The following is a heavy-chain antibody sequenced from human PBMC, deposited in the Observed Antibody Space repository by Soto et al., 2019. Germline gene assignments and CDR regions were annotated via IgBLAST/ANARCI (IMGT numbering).Heavy chain of an antibody. CDR3: AKDRSRYYDSSGYNH. CDR1: GFTFSDYG. D-gene: IGHD3-22*01. J-gene: IGHJ5*02. CDR2: ISYDGRNK. Sequence: SGGGVVQPGRSLRLSCAASGFTFSDYGMHWVRQAPGKGLEWVAVISYDGRNKYYADSVKDRFTISRDNSENTFYLQMNSLRAEDTAVYYCAKDRSRYYDSSGYNHWGQGTLVTVSS. V-gene: IGHV3-30*18.